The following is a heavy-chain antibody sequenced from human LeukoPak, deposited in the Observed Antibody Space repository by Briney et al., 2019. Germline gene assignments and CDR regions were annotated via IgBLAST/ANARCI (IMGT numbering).Heavy chain of an antibody. CDR1: GYSFTSYW. J-gene: IGHJ6*02. D-gene: IGHD6-19*01. CDR3: ASPHRGKVAGTGGYYYYGMDV. V-gene: IGHV5-10-1*01. CDR2: VITSGSYT. Sequence: PGESLQISCKGSGYSFTSYWISGGRQMPGEGVVGWGWVITSGSYTNYSPSFQGHVTISADKSISTAYLQWSSLKASDTAMYYWASPHRGKVAGTGGYYYYGMDVWGQGTTVTVSS.